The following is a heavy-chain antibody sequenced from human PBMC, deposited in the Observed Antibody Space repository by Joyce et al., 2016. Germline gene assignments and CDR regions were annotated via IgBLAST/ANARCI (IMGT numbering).Heavy chain of an antibody. CDR3: ARWEYSSGGLAY. D-gene: IGHD6-19*01. CDR1: GFTFSSYD. V-gene: IGHV3-13*01. CDR2: IGTAGDT. Sequence: EVQLVESGGGLVQPGGSLRLSCAASGFTFSSYDMHWVRQCKGKGLGWVATIGTAGDTYYPGSVKGRFAISRENAKNSLYLQMNSLRAGDTAVYYCARWEYSSGGLAYWGQGTLVTVSS. J-gene: IGHJ4*02.